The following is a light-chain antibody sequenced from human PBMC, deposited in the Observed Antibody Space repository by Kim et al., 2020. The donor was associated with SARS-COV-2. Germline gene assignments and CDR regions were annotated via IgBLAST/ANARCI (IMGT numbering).Light chain of an antibody. V-gene: IGLV2-11*01. J-gene: IGLJ1*01. CDR2: DVS. Sequence: QSALTQPRSVSGSLGQSVTISCTGTSSDVGGYNYVSWYQHHPGKVPKLMIYDVSQRPSGVPDRFSGSKSGNTASLTISGLQAEDETDYYCCSFAGNYVYVFGTGTKVTVL. CDR1: SSDVGGYNY. CDR3: CSFAGNYVYV.